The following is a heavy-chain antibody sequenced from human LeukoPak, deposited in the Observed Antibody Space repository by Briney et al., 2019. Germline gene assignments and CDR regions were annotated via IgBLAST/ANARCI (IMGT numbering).Heavy chain of an antibody. D-gene: IGHD3-22*01. CDR2: IYSGGST. CDR3: GRWSDSSGPTEDYFDY. Sequence: GGSLRLSCAASGFTVSSNYMSWVRQAPGKGLEWVSVIYSGGSTYYADSVKGRFTISRDNSKNTLYLQMNSLRAEDTAVYYCGRWSDSSGPTEDYFDYWGQGTLVTVSS. J-gene: IGHJ4*02. CDR1: GFTVSSNY. V-gene: IGHV3-66*02.